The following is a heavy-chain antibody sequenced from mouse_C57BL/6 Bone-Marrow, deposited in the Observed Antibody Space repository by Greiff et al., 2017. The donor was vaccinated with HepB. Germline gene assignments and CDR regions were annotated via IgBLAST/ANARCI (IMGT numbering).Heavy chain of an antibody. CDR2: ISYDGSN. J-gene: IGHJ4*01. D-gene: IGHD2-3*01. CDR1: GYSITSGYY. V-gene: IGHV3-6*01. Sequence: ESGPGLVKPSQSLSLTCSVTGYSITSGYYWNWIRQFPGNKLEWMGYISYDGSNNYNPSLKNRISITRDTSKNQFFLKLNSVTTEDTATYYCARGSYDDLRNYYAMDYWGQGTSVTVSS. CDR3: ARGSYDDLRNYYAMDY.